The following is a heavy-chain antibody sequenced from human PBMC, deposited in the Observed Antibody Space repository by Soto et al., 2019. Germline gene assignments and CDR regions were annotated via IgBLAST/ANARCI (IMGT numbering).Heavy chain of an antibody. CDR3: ARLGASRTLV. V-gene: IGHV4-59*01. J-gene: IGHJ3*01. D-gene: IGHD7-27*01. CDR2: VYYTGDT. Sequence: SETLSLTCNVSGGSINSYYWSWIRQSPGKGLEWIGYVYYTGDTNYNPSLKSRVTISVDPSKSQFSLKLNSVTAADTAVYFCARLGASRTLVWGQGTMVTVSS. CDR1: GGSINSYY.